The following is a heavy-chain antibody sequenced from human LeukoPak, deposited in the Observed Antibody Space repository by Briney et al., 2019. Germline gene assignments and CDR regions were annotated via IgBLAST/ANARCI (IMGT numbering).Heavy chain of an antibody. CDR3: ASVADFAFDI. J-gene: IGHJ3*02. CDR2: IYYSGST. V-gene: IGHV4-59*08. CDR1: GSSISSYY. Sequence: SETLSLTCTVSGSSISSYYWSWIRQPPGKGLEWIGYIYYSGSTNYNPSLKSRVTISVDTSKNQFSLKLSSVTAADTAVYYCASVADFAFDIWGQGTMVTVSS. D-gene: IGHD3-3*01.